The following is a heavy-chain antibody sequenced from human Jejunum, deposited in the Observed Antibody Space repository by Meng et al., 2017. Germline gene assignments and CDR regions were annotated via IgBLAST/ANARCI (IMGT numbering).Heavy chain of an antibody. D-gene: IGHD3-10*02. CDR1: GDSVASNRAA. J-gene: IGHJ4*02. Sequence: GTLEQAGTGLGEPPPTLALPCAIPGDSVASNRAAWNWIRQSPARGLEWLGRTYYRSKYYNDYALSVKSRITINPDTSKNQFSLQLNSVTPEDTAIYYCARDWGDVRGGFDFWGQGTLVTVSS. V-gene: IGHV6-1*01. CDR2: TYYRSKYYN. CDR3: ARDWGDVRGGFDF.